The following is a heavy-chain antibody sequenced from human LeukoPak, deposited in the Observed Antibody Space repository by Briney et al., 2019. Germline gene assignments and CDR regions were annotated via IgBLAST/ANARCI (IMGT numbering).Heavy chain of an antibody. CDR2: ISAYNGNT. CDR3: ARDRDSSGWYVGQPDY. CDR1: GYIFTSYG. V-gene: IGHV1-18*01. J-gene: IGHJ4*02. Sequence: ASVKVSCKASGYIFTSYGISWVRQAPGQGLEWMGWISAYNGNTNYAQKLQGRVTMTTDTSTSTAYMELRSLRSDDTAVYYCARDRDSSGWYVGQPDYWGQGTLVTVSS. D-gene: IGHD6-19*01.